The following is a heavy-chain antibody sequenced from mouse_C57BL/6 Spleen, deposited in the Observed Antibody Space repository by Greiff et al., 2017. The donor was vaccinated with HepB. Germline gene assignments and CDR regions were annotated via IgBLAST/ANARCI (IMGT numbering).Heavy chain of an antibody. CDR1: GFTFSDYG. V-gene: IGHV5-17*01. Sequence: EVKLMESGGGLVKPGGSLKLSCAASGFTFSDYGMHWVRQAPEKGLEWVAYISSGSSTIYYADTVKGRFTISRDNAKNTLFLQMTSLRSEDTAMYYCARRSYPYWYFDVWGTGTTVTVSS. CDR3: ARRSYPYWYFDV. CDR2: ISSGSSTI. J-gene: IGHJ1*03.